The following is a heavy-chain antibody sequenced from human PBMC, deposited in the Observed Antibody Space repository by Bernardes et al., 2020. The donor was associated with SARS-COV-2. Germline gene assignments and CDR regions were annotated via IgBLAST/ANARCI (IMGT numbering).Heavy chain of an antibody. D-gene: IGHD6-6*01. CDR1: GFTVSSNY. CDR3: ARDKQLRYYYYYMDV. Sequence: GGSLRLSCAASGFTVSSNYMSWVRQAPGKGLEWFSVIYSGGSTYYADSVKGRFTISRHNSKNTLYLQMNSLRAEDTAVYYCARDKQLRYYYYYMDVWGKGTTVTVSS. V-gene: IGHV3-53*04. CDR2: IYSGGST. J-gene: IGHJ6*03.